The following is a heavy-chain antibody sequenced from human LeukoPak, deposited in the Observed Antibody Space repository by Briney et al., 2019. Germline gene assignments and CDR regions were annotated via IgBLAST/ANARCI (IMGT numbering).Heavy chain of an antibody. V-gene: IGHV3-30-3*01. Sequence: GGSLRLSCAASGFTFSSYAIHWVRQAPGKGLEWVTVISYDGSSKYYADSVRGRFTISRDNSKNTLYLQMNSLRAEDTAVYYCARGEYYYYGMDVWGQGTTVTVSS. CDR3: ARGEYYYYGMDV. CDR2: ISYDGSSK. J-gene: IGHJ6*02. D-gene: IGHD6-6*01. CDR1: GFTFSSYA.